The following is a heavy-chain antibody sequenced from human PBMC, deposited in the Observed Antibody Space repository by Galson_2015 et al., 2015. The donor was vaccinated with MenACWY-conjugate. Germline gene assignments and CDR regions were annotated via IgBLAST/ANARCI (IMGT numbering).Heavy chain of an antibody. J-gene: IGHJ4*02. CDR3: AGGVSGKFHFDY. D-gene: IGHD1-26*01. V-gene: IGHV4-4*02. CDR1: GASISSSSNW. Sequence: LTCDVSGASISSSSNWWSWVRQPPGKGLEWIAEIYHDGSTNYDASLKSRLTISADKSKNQFSLKLTSVTAADTAVYYCAGGVSGKFHFDYWGQGALVTVSS. CDR2: IYHDGST.